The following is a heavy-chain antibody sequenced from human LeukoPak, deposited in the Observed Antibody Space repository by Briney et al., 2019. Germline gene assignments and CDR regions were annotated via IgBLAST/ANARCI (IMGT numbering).Heavy chain of an antibody. Sequence: SETLSLTCTVSGGSISSNYWSWIRQPPGKGLEWIGSIYYRGSPNYNPSLKSRVTISVDASKNQISLILGSVTAADTAVYYCARAPGKMATSSLFDFWGQGTLVTVSS. CDR2: IYYRGSP. D-gene: IGHD5-24*01. J-gene: IGHJ4*02. V-gene: IGHV4-59*01. CDR3: ARAPGKMATSSLFDF. CDR1: GGSISSNY.